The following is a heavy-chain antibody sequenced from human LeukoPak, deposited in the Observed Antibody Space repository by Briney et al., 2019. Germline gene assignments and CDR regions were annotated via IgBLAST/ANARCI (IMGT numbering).Heavy chain of an antibody. J-gene: IGHJ4*02. D-gene: IGHD3-9*01. CDR3: AKLDVYDILTGYYKGIEY. CDR1: GFPFSSYA. Sequence: GGSLRLSCAASGFPFSSYAMSWVRQAPGKGLEWVSAISGSGGSTFYADSVKGRFTISRDNSKNTLYLQMNSLRAEDTAVYYCAKLDVYDILTGYYKGIEYWGQGTLVTVSS. CDR2: ISGSGGST. V-gene: IGHV3-23*01.